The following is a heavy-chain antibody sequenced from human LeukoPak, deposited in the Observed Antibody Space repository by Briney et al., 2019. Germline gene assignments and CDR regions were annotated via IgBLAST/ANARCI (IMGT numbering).Heavy chain of an antibody. D-gene: IGHD3-22*01. J-gene: IGHJ5*02. V-gene: IGHV3-23*01. CDR3: AKDLFPMIVVGNNWFDP. CDR1: GFTFSSYA. Sequence: GGSLRLSCAASGFTFSSYAMSWVRQAPGKGLEWVSAISGSGGSTYYADSVKGRFTISRDNSKNTLYLQMNSLRAEDTAVYHCAKDLFPMIVVGNNWFDPWGQGTLVTVSS. CDR2: ISGSGGST.